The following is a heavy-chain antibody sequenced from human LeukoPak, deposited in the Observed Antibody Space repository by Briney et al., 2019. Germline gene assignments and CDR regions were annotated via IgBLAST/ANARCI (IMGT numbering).Heavy chain of an antibody. CDR1: GFTFSSYA. V-gene: IGHV3-30-3*01. J-gene: IGHJ6*02. Sequence: PGGSLRLSCAASGFTFSSYAMHWVRQAPGKGLEGVAVISYDGSNKYYADSVKGRFTISRDNSKNTLYLQMNSLRAEDTAVYYCARRPAADYYYGMDVWGQGTTVTVSS. CDR2: ISYDGSNK. D-gene: IGHD2-2*01. CDR3: ARRPAADYYYGMDV.